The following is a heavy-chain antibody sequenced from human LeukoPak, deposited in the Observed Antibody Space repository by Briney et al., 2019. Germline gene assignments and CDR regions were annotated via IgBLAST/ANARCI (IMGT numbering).Heavy chain of an antibody. CDR2: MYYTGGT. CDR1: GGSISISSHY. CDR3: ARLVRYCSTNSCYPFDF. J-gene: IGHJ4*02. Sequence: SETLSLICTVSGGSISISSHYWAWIRQPPGKGLEWIGSMYYTGGTYYNPSLKSRVTISIDTSKNQFSLKLNSVTAADTAVYYCARLVRYCSTNSCYPFDFWGQGTLVTVSS. V-gene: IGHV4-39*01. D-gene: IGHD2-2*01.